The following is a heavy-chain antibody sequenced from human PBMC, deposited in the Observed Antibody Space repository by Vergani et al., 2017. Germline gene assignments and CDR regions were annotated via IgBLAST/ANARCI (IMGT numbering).Heavy chain of an antibody. CDR1: GYTFTSYG. CDR3: ARDPAGYCSGGSGYSFDH. D-gene: IGHD2-15*01. Sequence: QVQLVQSGAEVKKPGASVKVSCKASGYTFTSYGISWVRQAPGQGLEWMGWISAYNGNTNYAQKLQGRVTMTTDTSTSTAYMELRSLRSDDTAVYYCARDPAGYCSGGSGYSFDHWGQGTLVTVSS. J-gene: IGHJ5*02. CDR2: ISAYNGNT. V-gene: IGHV1-18*01.